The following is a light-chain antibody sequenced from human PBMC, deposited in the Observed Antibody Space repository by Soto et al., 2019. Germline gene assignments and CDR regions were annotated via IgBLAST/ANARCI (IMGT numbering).Light chain of an antibody. CDR1: QSVSSY. CDR2: DAS. J-gene: IGKJ1*01. CDR3: QQSSNWPT. Sequence: EIVLTQSPGTLSFSPGGIATLSCRASQSVSSYLAWYQQKPGQAPRLLIYDASNRATGIPARFSGSGSGTDFTLTISSLETEDFAVYYCQQSSNWPTFGQGTKVDIK. V-gene: IGKV3-11*01.